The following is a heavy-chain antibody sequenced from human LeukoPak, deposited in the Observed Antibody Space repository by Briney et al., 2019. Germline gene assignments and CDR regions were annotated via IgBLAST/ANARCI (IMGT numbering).Heavy chain of an antibody. J-gene: IGHJ6*02. CDR1: GGSFSGYY. CDR2: INHSGST. V-gene: IGHV4-34*01. CDR3: AGIVVVPAAIRDGMDV. D-gene: IGHD2-2*02. Sequence: SETLSLTCAVYGGSFSGYYWSWTRQPPGKGLEWIGEINHSGSTNYNPSLKSRVTISVDTSKNQFSLKLSSVTAADTAVYYCAGIVVVPAAIRDGMDVWGQGTTVTVSS.